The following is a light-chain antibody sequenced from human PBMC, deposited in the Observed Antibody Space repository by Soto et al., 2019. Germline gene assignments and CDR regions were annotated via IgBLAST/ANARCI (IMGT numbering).Light chain of an antibody. J-gene: IGKJ5*01. Sequence: DVQMTQSPSSVSASVGDRVTITCRASQDVSTCLAWYQQSPGKAPILLIYATSILQFGVPSRFRGSGSGTDFTLTITSLQPEDFATYYCQQSLTCPITFGQGTRLEIK. CDR2: ATS. V-gene: IGKV1-12*01. CDR1: QDVSTC. CDR3: QQSLTCPIT.